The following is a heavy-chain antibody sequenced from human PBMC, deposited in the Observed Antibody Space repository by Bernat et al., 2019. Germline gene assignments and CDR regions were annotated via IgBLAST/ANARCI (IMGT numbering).Heavy chain of an antibody. CDR3: VKWGRIAAAGGWFDP. Sequence: EVQLLESGGGLVQPGGSLSLSCAASGFTFSSYAMSWVRQAPGKGLKWVSAISGSADNTYYADSVKGRFTISRDNSKNTLYLQMNSLRAEDTAVYYCVKWGRIAAAGGWFDPWGQGTTVTVSS. D-gene: IGHD6-13*01. CDR1: GFTFSSYA. J-gene: IGHJ5*01. V-gene: IGHV3-23*01. CDR2: ISGSADNT.